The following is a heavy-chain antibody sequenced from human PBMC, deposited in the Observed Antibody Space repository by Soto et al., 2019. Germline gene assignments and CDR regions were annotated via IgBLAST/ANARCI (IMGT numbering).Heavy chain of an antibody. J-gene: IGHJ4*02. D-gene: IGHD3-3*01. CDR2: ISGSGGST. V-gene: IGHV3-23*01. CDR3: AKDLEDYDFWSGS. CDR1: GFTFSSYA. Sequence: GGSLRLSCAASGFTFSSYAMSWVRQAPGRGLEWVSAISGSGGSTYYADSVKGRFTISRDNSKNTLYLQMNSLRAEDTAVYYCAKDLEDYDFWSGSWGQGTLVTVSS.